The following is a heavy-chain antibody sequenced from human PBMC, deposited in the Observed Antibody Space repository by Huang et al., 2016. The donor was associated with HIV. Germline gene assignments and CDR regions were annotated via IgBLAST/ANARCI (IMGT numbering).Heavy chain of an antibody. CDR1: GFTFRTFG. CDR2: IRFDGNKK. V-gene: IGHV3-30*02. D-gene: IGHD2-8*01. Sequence: QVRLVESGGGVVQPGGSLTLSCEASGFTFRTFGMHWVRLAPGKGLEWVADIRFDGNKKVYEEALKGRFTICRENSKNTVYLEMNSLTGEDTAMYFCAKGGAGYHNGPEYWGQGTQVIVS. J-gene: IGHJ4*02. CDR3: AKGGAGYHNGPEY.